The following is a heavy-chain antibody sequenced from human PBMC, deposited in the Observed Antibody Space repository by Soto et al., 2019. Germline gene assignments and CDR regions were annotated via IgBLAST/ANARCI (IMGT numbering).Heavy chain of an antibody. CDR2: ISGSGGST. D-gene: IGHD3-22*01. Sequence: GVLRLSCAASGFTFSSYAMSWVRQAPGKGLEWVSAISGSGGSTYYADSVKGRFTISRDNSKNTLYLQMNSLRAEDTAVYYCAKGEGYYDSSGYSQYFDYWGQGTLVTVSS. CDR1: GFTFSSYA. J-gene: IGHJ4*02. V-gene: IGHV3-23*01. CDR3: AKGEGYYDSSGYSQYFDY.